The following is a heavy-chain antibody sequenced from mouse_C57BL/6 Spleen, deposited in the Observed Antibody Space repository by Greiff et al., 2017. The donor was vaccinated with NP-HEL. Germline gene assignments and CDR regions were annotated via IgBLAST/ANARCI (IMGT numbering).Heavy chain of an antibody. Sequence: LQQPGAELVKPGASVKMSCKASGYTFTSYWITWVKQRPGQGLEWIGDIYPGSGSTNYNEKFKSKATLTVDTSSSTAYMQLSSLTSEDSAVYYCARQHGSSSYWYFDVWGTGTTVTVSS. CDR1: GYTFTSYW. D-gene: IGHD1-1*01. CDR3: ARQHGSSSYWYFDV. V-gene: IGHV1-55*01. CDR2: IYPGSGST. J-gene: IGHJ1*03.